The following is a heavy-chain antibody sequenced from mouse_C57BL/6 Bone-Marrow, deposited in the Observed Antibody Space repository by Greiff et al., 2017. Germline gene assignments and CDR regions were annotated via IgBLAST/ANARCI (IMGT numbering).Heavy chain of an antibody. V-gene: IGHV5-12*01. CDR2: ISNGGGST. J-gene: IGHJ3*01. Sequence: DVQLVESGGGLVQPGGSLKLSCAASGFTFSDYYMYWVRQTPEKRLEWVAYISNGGGSTCYPDTVKGRFTISRDNAKNTLYLQMSRLKSEDTAMYYCAGRTQAWFAYWGQGTLVTVSA. CDR3: AGRTQAWFAY. CDR1: GFTFSDYY.